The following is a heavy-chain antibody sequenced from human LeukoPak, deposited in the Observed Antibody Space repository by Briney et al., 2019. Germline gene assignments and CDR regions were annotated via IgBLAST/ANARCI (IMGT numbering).Heavy chain of an antibody. J-gene: IGHJ4*02. CDR3: TSTRRGYSYGYDY. D-gene: IGHD5-18*01. V-gene: IGHV3-49*03. CDR1: EFTFGDYA. Sequence: PGGSLRLSCTASEFTFGDYAMSWFRQAPGKGLEWVGFIRNKAYGGTTGYAASVKGRFTISRGDSKTIAYLQMNSLKTEDTAVYYCTSTRRGYSYGYDYWGQGTLVTVSS. CDR2: IRNKAYGGTT.